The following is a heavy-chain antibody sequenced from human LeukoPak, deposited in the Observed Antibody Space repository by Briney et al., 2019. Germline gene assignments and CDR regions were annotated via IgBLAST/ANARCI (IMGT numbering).Heavy chain of an antibody. CDR2: IYHSGST. CDR1: GYSISSGYY. D-gene: IGHD6-19*01. J-gene: IGHJ3*02. V-gene: IGHV4-38-2*01. CDR3: ARPLSKAAAVAGTRAFDI. Sequence: PSETLSLTCAVSGYSISSGYYWGWIRQPPGKGLEWIGSIYHSGSTYYNPSLKSRVTISVDTSKSQFSLKLSSVTAADTAVYYCARPLSKAAAVAGTRAFDIWGQGTMVTVSS.